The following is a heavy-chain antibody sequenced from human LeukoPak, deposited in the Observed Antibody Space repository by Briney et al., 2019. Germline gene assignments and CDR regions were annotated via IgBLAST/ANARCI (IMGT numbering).Heavy chain of an antibody. CDR1: GGSVSSSSYY. D-gene: IGHD4-17*01. V-gene: IGHV4-61*05. CDR2: IYYSGST. J-gene: IGHJ6*02. CDR3: ARTYGDYYYYGMDV. Sequence: SETLSLTCTVSGGSVSSSSYYWGWIRQPPGKGLEWIGYIYYSGSTNYNPSLKSRVTISVDTSKNQFSLKLSSVTAADTAVYYCARTYGDYYYYGMDVWGQGTTVTVSS.